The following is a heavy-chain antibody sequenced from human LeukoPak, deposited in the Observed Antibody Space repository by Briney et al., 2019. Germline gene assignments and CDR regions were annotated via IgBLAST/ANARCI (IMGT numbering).Heavy chain of an antibody. J-gene: IGHJ4*02. CDR2: IYYSGST. CDR1: GGSISSYY. Sequence: PSETLSLTCTVSGGSISSYYWSWIRQPPGKGLEWIGYIYYSGSTNCNPSLKSRVTISVDTSKNQFSLKLSSVTAADTAVYYCARGNGGWYGNFDYWGQGTLVTVSS. CDR3: ARGNGGWYGNFDY. D-gene: IGHD6-19*01. V-gene: IGHV4-59*01.